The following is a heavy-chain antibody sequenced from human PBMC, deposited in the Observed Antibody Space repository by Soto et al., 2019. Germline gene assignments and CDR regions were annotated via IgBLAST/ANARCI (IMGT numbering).Heavy chain of an antibody. J-gene: IGHJ6*02. CDR3: ASSGYSYGLGMDV. D-gene: IGHD5-18*01. V-gene: IGHV3-23*01. Sequence: PGGSLRLSCAASGFTFSSYAISWVRQAPGKGLEWVSAISGSGGSTYYADSVKGRFTISRDNSKNTLYLQMNSLRAEDTAVYYCASSGYSYGLGMDVWGQGTTVTVSS. CDR2: ISGSGGST. CDR1: GFTFSSYA.